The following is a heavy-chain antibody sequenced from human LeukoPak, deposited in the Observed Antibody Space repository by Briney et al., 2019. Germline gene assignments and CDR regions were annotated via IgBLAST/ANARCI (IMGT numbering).Heavy chain of an antibody. CDR1: GGSISNYY. CDR2: IYSSGST. D-gene: IGHD6-13*01. CDR3: ARDIAAAGANWFDP. Sequence: PSETLSLTCTVSGGSISNYYWSWIRQPAGKGLEWIGRIYSSGSTNYNPSLKSRVTISVDTSKNQFSLKLSSVTAADTAVYYCARDIAAAGANWFDPWGQGTLVTVSS. V-gene: IGHV4-4*07. J-gene: IGHJ5*02.